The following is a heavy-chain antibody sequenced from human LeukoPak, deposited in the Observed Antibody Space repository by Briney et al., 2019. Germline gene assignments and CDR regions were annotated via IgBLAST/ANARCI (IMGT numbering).Heavy chain of an antibody. J-gene: IGHJ4*02. CDR3: ARDSIYSDNSDYYYDY. CDR1: GFNFTNAW. CDR2: ISAASATI. V-gene: IGHV3-48*04. D-gene: IGHD3-22*01. Sequence: GRSLRLSCAASGFNFTNAWMNWVRQAPGKGPEWVSFISAASATIFYADAVKGRFTISRDNARNSLYLQMNSLRAEDTAVYYCARDSIYSDNSDYYYDYWGQGTLVTVSS.